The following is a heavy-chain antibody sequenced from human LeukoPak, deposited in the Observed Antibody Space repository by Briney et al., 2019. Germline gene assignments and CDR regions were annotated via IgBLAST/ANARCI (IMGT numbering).Heavy chain of an antibody. J-gene: IGHJ4*02. Sequence: PGGSLRLSCAASGFTFSSYTMSWVRQAPGKGLEWVSAISGSGGSTYYADSVKGRFTISRDNSKNTLYLQMNSLRAKDTAVYYCAKDPQLSGSGRSFDYWAQGTLVSVS. V-gene: IGHV3-23*01. CDR2: ISGSGGST. D-gene: IGHD3-10*01. CDR3: AKDPQLSGSGRSFDY. CDR1: GFTFSSYT.